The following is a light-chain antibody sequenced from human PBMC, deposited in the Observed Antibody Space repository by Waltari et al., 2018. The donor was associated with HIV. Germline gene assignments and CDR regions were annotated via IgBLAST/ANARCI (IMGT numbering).Light chain of an antibody. CDR3: NSYTSSSTRGV. CDR1: SSDVGGYTY. J-gene: IGLJ2*01. Sequence: QSALTQPASVSGSPGQSITISCTGTSSDVGGYTYVSWYQQHPGKAPKLMIYEVTNRPSGVSSRFSGSKSGNTASLTISGLQAEDEAAYYCNSYTSSSTRGVFGGGTKLTVL. CDR2: EVT. V-gene: IGLV2-14*01.